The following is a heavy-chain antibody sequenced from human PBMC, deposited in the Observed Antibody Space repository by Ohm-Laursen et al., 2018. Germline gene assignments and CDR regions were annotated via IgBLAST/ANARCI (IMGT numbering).Heavy chain of an antibody. D-gene: IGHD6-6*01. J-gene: IGHJ5*02. CDR2: IYYNGNP. Sequence: SETLSLTCTVSGGSISSYYWSWIRQPPGKGLEWIGYIYYNGNPRYNPSLESRVTISVDPSKNQFSLKLNSVTAADTALYYCVLYSSFSVSWGQGTLVTVSS. CDR3: VLYSSFSVS. CDR1: GGSISSYY. V-gene: IGHV4-59*08.